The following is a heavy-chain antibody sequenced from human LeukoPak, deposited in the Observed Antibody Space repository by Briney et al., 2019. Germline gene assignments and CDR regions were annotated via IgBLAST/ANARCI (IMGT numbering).Heavy chain of an antibody. D-gene: IGHD2-15*01. CDR3: ATGRYCSGGTCYSSLDF. V-gene: IGHV5-51*01. J-gene: IGHJ4*02. Sequence: GESLKISCQGSGYSFTSYWIGWVRQMPGKGLEWMGIIYPGDSNTRYSPSFQGQVTISVDKSISTAYLQWSSLKASDTAVYYCATGRYCSGGTCYSSLDFWGQGTQVTVSS. CDR1: GYSFTSYW. CDR2: IYPGDSNT.